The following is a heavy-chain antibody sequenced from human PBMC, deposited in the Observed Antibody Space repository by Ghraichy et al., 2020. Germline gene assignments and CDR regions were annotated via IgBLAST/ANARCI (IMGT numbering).Heavy chain of an antibody. J-gene: IGHJ3*02. CDR3: ARYYYDSSGTRDAFDI. V-gene: IGHV4-39*01. D-gene: IGHD3-22*01. Sequence: LSLKSRVTISVDTSKNQFSLNLSSVTAADTAVYYCARYYYDSSGTRDAFDIWGQGTMVTVSS.